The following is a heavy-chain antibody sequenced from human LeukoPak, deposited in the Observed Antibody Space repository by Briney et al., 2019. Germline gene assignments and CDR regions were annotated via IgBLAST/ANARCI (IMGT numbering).Heavy chain of an antibody. J-gene: IGHJ4*02. V-gene: IGHV3-21*01. Sequence: PGGSLRLSFAASGFTFSTYSMKWVRQAPGKGLEWVSSISSSSSHIYYAASVKGRFTISRDNAKNSLYLKMNSLRAEDTAVYYCARDQCIGASCYRVYWGQGTLVTVSS. D-gene: IGHD2-15*01. CDR2: ISSSSSHI. CDR1: GFTFSTYS. CDR3: ARDQCIGASCYRVY.